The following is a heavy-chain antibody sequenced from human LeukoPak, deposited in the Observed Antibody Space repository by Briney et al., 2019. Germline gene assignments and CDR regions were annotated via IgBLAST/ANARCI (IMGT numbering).Heavy chain of an antibody. Sequence: PSETLSLTCTVSGGSISSYYWSWIRQPPGKGLEWIAYISNSGSTYYNPSLKSRVTMSADTSKNQFSLRLTSVTAADTAVYYCARGGESSLPLDYWGQGTLVTVSS. CDR1: GGSISSYY. J-gene: IGHJ4*02. CDR2: ISNSGST. CDR3: ARGGESSLPLDY. V-gene: IGHV4-59*01. D-gene: IGHD6-13*01.